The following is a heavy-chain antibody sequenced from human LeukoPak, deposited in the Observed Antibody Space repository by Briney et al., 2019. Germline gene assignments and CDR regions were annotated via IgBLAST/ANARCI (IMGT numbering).Heavy chain of an antibody. CDR2: ISYDGSKE. CDR1: GFTFSHYG. V-gene: IGHV3-30*18. Sequence: HPGRSLRLSCAASGFTFSHYGMHWVRQTPGKGLEWVAVISYDGSKEYYGGSVKGRFTISRDNSKTTLYLQMNSVRDDDTAMYYCAKDGGGYSSGWFRIDWYFDLWGRGTLVTVSS. CDR3: AKDGGGYSSGWFRIDWYFDL. J-gene: IGHJ2*01. D-gene: IGHD6-19*01.